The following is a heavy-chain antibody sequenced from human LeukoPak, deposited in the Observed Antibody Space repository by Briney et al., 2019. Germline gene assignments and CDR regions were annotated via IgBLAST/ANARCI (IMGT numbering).Heavy chain of an antibody. CDR2: INHSGST. D-gene: IGHD3-10*01. J-gene: IGHJ6*03. CDR1: GGSFSGYY. Sequence: SETLSLTCAVYGGSFSGYYWSWIRQPPGKGLEWIGEINHSGSTNYNPSLKSRVTISVDTSKNQFSLKLSSVTAADTAVYYCARGGPPYGYYDYYYMDVWGKGTTVTVSS. CDR3: ARGGPPYGYYDYYYMDV. V-gene: IGHV4-34*01.